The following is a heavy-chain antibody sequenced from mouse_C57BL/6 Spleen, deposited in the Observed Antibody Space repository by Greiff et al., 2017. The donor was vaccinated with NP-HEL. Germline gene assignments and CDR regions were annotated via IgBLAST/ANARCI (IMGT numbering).Heavy chain of an antibody. V-gene: IGHV1-52*01. J-gene: IGHJ3*01. CDR3: ARSWYDYDLAY. D-gene: IGHD2-4*01. CDR1: GYTFTSYW. CDR2: IDPSDSET. Sequence: QVQLQQPGAELVRPGSSVKLSCKASGYTFTSYWMHWVKQRPIQGLEWIGNIDPSDSETHYNQKFKDKATLTVDKSSSTAYMQLSSLTSEDSAVYYCARSWYDYDLAYWGQGTLVTVSA.